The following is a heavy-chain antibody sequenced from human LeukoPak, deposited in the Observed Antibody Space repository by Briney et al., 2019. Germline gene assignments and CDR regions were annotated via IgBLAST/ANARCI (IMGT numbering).Heavy chain of an antibody. CDR1: GFTFSSYA. D-gene: IGHD5-18*01. CDR3: ARDKRYSYALDY. CDR2: IGGTGVRT. Sequence: GGSLRLSCASSGFTFSSYAMSWARQAPGKGLEWVSTIGGTGVRTYYADSVKGRFTISRDNSKNTLYLQMNSLRAEDTAVYYCARDKRYSYALDYWGQGTLVTVSS. J-gene: IGHJ4*02. V-gene: IGHV3-23*01.